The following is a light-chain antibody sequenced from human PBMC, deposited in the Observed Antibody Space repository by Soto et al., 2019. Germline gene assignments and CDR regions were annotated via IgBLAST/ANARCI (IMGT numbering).Light chain of an antibody. CDR2: DAS. Sequence: EIVMTQSPATLSVSPGEGATLSCKASQNVYNNLAWYQQRPGQPPRLLIYDASTRATGISARFSGSGYGTEFTLPISSLQSEDFAVYFCQQCRNWPLTFGGGPKVEIK. CDR3: QQCRNWPLT. V-gene: IGKV3-15*01. CDR1: QNVYNN. J-gene: IGKJ4*01.